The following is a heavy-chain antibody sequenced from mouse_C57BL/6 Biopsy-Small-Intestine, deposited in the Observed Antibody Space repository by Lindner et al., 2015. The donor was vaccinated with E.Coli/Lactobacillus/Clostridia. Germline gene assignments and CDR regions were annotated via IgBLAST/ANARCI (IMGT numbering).Heavy chain of an antibody. J-gene: IGHJ2*01. D-gene: IGHD3-3*01. CDR3: ARGTDYFDY. Sequence: VQLQESGPELVKPGASLKISCKASGYSFTGFYIHWVKQRPGHGLEWIGDIYPGGGYSNYNEKFKGKATLTADKSSNTAYMQLNSLTSEDSAVYYCARGTDYFDYWGQGTTLTVSS. V-gene: IGHV1S12*01. CDR1: GYSFTGFY. CDR2: IYPGGGYS.